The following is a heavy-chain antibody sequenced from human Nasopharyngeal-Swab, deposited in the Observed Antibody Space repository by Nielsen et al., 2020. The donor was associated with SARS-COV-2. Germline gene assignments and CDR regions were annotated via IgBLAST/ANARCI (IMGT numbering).Heavy chain of an antibody. J-gene: IGHJ4*02. CDR3: ARTYYYDSSGYSSLDY. CDR2: IDWDDDK. Sequence: SGPTLVRPAPTLTLTCTFSGFSLSTSGMCVSWIRQPPGKALEWLALIDWDDDKYYSTSLKTRLTISKDTSTNQVVLTMTNMDPVDTATYYCARTYYYDSSGYSSLDYWGQGTLVTVSS. V-gene: IGHV2-70*01. CDR1: GFSLSTSGMC. D-gene: IGHD3-22*01.